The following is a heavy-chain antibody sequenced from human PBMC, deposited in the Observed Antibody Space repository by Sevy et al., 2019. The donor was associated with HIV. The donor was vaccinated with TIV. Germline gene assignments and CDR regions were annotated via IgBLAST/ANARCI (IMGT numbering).Heavy chain of an antibody. Sequence: GGSLRLSCAASGFTVSSNYMSWVRQAPGKGLEWVSLIYSGGTTYYADSVKGRFTISRDNSKNTLYLQRNSLRAEDTAVDYCARGNCSGGSCYRYYYYYYMDVWGTGTTVTVSS. CDR1: GFTVSSNY. J-gene: IGHJ6*03. CDR3: ARGNCSGGSCYRYYYYYYMDV. CDR2: IYSGGTT. D-gene: IGHD2-15*01. V-gene: IGHV3-53*01.